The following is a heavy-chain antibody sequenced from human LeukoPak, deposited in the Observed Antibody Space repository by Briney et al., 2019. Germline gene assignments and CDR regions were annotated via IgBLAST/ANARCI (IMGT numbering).Heavy chain of an antibody. D-gene: IGHD4-17*01. CDR1: GFTFSSFA. CDR3: AKSRGFTVTPLLYYFDY. V-gene: IGHV3-23*01. J-gene: IGHJ4*02. Sequence: GGSLRLSCAASGFTFSSFAMIWVRQAPGKGLEWVSPISGSGGSTYYADSVKGRFTISRDNSKNTLYLQMNSLRAEDTAVYYCAKSRGFTVTPLLYYFDYWGQGTLVTVPS. CDR2: ISGSGGST.